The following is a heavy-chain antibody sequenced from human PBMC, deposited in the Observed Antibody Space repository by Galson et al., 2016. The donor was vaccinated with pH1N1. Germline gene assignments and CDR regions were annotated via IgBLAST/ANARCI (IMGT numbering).Heavy chain of an antibody. V-gene: IGHV3-30-3*01. D-gene: IGHD6-19*01. CDR2: TSYDGSNK. CDR3: ARETPYSSGWGYYYGMDV. Sequence: SLRLSCAASGFTFSTYAMHWVRQAPGKGLEWVALTSYDGSNKYYADSVKGRFTISRDNSKNTLYLEMNSLRAEDTAVYYCARETPYSSGWGYYYGMDVWGQGTRSPSP. J-gene: IGHJ6*02. CDR1: GFTFSTYA.